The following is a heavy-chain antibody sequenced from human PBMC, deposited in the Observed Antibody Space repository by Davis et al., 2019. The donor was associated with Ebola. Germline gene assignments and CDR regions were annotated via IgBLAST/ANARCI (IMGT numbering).Heavy chain of an antibody. D-gene: IGHD6-13*01. Sequence: SVKVSCKASGCTFSSYAISWVRQAPGQGLEWMGGIIPIFGTANYAQKLQGRVTMTTDPSTSTAYMELRSLRSDDTAVYYCARVPSYSSSWYSGSKVFDYWGQGTLVTVSS. CDR2: IIPIFGTA. J-gene: IGHJ4*02. CDR1: GCTFSSYA. CDR3: ARVPSYSSSWYSGSKVFDY. V-gene: IGHV1-69*05.